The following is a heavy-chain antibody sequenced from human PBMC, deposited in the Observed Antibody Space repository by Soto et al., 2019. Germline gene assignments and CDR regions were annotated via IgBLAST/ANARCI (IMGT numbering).Heavy chain of an antibody. CDR2: IYTGGNT. CDR3: AREGDDRHFFFDS. J-gene: IGHJ4*02. CDR1: GRSMISYY. Sequence: SETLSLTCNVSGRSMISYYWCWIRQPAGKGLEWIGRIYTGGNTNYNPSLKSRVTMSVDTSKSQFSLSLTSVTAADTAVYYCAREGDDRHFFFDSWGQGTLVTVSS. D-gene: IGHD3-3*02. V-gene: IGHV4-4*07.